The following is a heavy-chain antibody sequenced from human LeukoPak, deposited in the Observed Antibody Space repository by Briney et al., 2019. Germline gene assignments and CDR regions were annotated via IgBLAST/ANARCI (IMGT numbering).Heavy chain of an antibody. D-gene: IGHD3-22*01. J-gene: IGHJ4*02. V-gene: IGHV4-39*01. CDR2: IYYSGST. Sequence: SETLSLTCTVSGGSISSSSYYWGWIRQPPGKGMEWIGSIYYSGSTYYNPSLKSRVTISVDTSKNQFSLNLSSVTAADTAVYYCARLYYDSSGYYQICYFDYWGQGTLVTVSS. CDR1: GGSISSSSYY. CDR3: ARLYYDSSGYYQICYFDY.